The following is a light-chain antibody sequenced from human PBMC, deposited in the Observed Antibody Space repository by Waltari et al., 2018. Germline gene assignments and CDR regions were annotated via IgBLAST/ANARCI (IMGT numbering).Light chain of an antibody. V-gene: IGKV3-20*01. CDR2: GAS. Sequence: IVLTQAPDTLSLSPGQRDTLSCRASQTINNNFLVWYQQKPGQAPRLIIHGASSRATGFPDRFSGSGSGTDFTLTISSLEPEDFAVYYCQQYDGSVLTFGGGTKVEI. CDR1: QTINNNF. J-gene: IGKJ4*01. CDR3: QQYDGSVLT.